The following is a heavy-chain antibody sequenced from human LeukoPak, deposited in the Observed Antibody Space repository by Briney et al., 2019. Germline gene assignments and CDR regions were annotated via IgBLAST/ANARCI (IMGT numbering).Heavy chain of an antibody. CDR1: GFTFSSYA. D-gene: IGHD6-19*01. CDR2: ISSSSSYI. V-gene: IGHV3-21*01. J-gene: IGHJ6*03. Sequence: PGGSLRLSCAASGFTFSSYAMSWVRQAPGKGLEWVSSISSSSSYIYYADSVKGRFTISRDNAKNSLYLQMNSLRAEDTAVYYCARSGGVKGYMDVWGKGTTVTVSS. CDR3: ARSGGVKGYMDV.